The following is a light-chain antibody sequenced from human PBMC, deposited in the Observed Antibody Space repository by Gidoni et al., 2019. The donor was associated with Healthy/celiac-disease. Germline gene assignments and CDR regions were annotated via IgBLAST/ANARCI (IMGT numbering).Light chain of an antibody. CDR3: QQSYSTPLT. CDR2: AAS. V-gene: IGKV1-39*01. CDR1: QSISSY. Sequence: SQTTKSPSSLSASVGDRVTITCRASQSISSYVNWYQQKPGKAPKRLIYAASSLQSGVPSRFSGSGSGTDFTLTISSLQPEDFATYYCQQSYSTPLTFGGGTKVEIK. J-gene: IGKJ4*02.